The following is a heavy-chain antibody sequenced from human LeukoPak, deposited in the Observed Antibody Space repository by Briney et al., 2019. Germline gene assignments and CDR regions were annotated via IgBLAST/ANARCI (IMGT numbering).Heavy chain of an antibody. CDR2: IWYDGSNK. J-gene: IGHJ4*02. Sequence: GRSLRLSCAASGFHFSTYGMHWVRQAPGKGLEWVGVIWYDGSNKIYAESVKGRFTISRDNPKNTLYLQMNSLRAEDTAVYYCARVLFHSLAVFDYWGQGTLVTVSS. D-gene: IGHD2/OR15-2a*01. CDR3: ARVLFHSLAVFDY. CDR1: GFHFSTYG. V-gene: IGHV3-33*01.